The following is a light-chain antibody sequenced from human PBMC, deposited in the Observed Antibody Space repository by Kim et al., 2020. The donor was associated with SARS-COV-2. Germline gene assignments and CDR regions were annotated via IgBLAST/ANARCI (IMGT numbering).Light chain of an antibody. CDR3: VAWDDSLSGSV. CDR1: RSNIGSNV. V-gene: IGLV1-44*01. J-gene: IGLJ3*02. Sequence: GQQVTISSSRSRSNIGSNVVKWYQQRPGTAPKLLIYSNDYRSSGVPDRFSGSKSGTSASLAISGLQSEDEADYYCVAWDDSLSGSVFGGGTQLTVL. CDR2: SND.